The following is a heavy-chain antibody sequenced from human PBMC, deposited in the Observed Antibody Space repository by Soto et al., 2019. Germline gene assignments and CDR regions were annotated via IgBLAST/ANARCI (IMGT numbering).Heavy chain of an antibody. V-gene: IGHV4-34*02. CDR3: ARGGSSDWQVAFDF. CDR2: VNHNGRN. Sequence: QLHQQQWGAGLLKPSETLSLTCAVYGGSFSGYFWNWIRQTPGKGLEWIGKVNHNGRNNYNPSLKSRVTISLDMSKNQIDRKLKSVNAADTAVYYCARGGSSDWQVAFDFWGQGTMVTVSS. D-gene: IGHD6-19*01. CDR1: GGSFSGYF. J-gene: IGHJ3*01.